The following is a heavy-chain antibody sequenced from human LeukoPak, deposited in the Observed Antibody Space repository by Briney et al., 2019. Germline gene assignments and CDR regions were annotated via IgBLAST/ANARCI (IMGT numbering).Heavy chain of an antibody. CDR3: ARVGMYGSGSYLVY. Sequence: ASVKVSCKASGYTFTGYYIHWVRQAPGQGLEWMGWINPNSGATNYAQKFQGRVTMTRDTSITTGYMELTRLTSDDTAMYYCARVGMYGSGSYLVYWGQGTLVTVSS. D-gene: IGHD3-10*01. CDR2: INPNSGAT. J-gene: IGHJ4*02. V-gene: IGHV1-2*02. CDR1: GYTFTGYY.